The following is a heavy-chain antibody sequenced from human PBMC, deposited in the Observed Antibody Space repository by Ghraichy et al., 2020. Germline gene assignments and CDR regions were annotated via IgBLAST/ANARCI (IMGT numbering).Heavy chain of an antibody. CDR2: IKQDGREK. Sequence: GGSLRLSCTASGFTFSNYLMSWVRQAPGKGLEWVANIKQDGREKDYVDSVKGRFSISRDNAKNSLYLQMTSLGAEDTAVYYCARRAEIRITLFGEVILRPAWVDSWGQGTLVTVSS. V-gene: IGHV3-7*03. D-gene: IGHD3-3*01. J-gene: IGHJ5*02. CDR3: ARRAEIRITLFGEVILRPAWVDS. CDR1: GFTFSNYL.